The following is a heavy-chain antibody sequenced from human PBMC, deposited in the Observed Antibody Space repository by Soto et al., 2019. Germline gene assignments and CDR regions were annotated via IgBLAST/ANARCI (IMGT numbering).Heavy chain of an antibody. J-gene: IGHJ4*02. CDR2: ISSSGSTM. D-gene: IGHD6-13*01. CDR1: GFTFSSYE. CDR3: ARDRGSSWLDY. V-gene: IGHV3-48*03. Sequence: EVQLVESGGGLVQPGGSLRLSCAASGFTFSSYEMNWVRQAPGKGLEWVSYISSSGSTMYYADSVKGRFTISRNNAKNVLYLQMTSLRAEDTAVYYCARDRGSSWLDYWGQGTLVTVSS.